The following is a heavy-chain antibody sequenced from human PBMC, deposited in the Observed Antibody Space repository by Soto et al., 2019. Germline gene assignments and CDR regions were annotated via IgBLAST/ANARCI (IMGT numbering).Heavy chain of an antibody. CDR2: VYYTGST. Sequence: SETLSLTCAVYGGSFSGYYWSWIRQPPGKGLEWIGYVYYTGSTNYNPSLHSRVTISVDTSKNQFSLTLSSVTAADTAVYYCARGDGFWSGYSYLNYWGQGTPVTLSS. J-gene: IGHJ4*02. V-gene: IGHV4-59*01. CDR3: ARGDGFWSGYSYLNY. CDR1: GGSFSGYY. D-gene: IGHD3-3*01.